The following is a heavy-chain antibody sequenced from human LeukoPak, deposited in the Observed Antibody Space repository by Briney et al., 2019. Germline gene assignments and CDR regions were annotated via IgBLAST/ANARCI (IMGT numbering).Heavy chain of an antibody. V-gene: IGHV1-8*01. CDR3: ARVNIVATYYYYYMDV. Sequence: PEASVKVSCKASGYTFTSYDINWVRQATGQGLEWMGWMNPNSGNTGYAQKFQGRVTMTRNTSISTAYMELSSLRSEDTAVYYCARVNIVATYYYYYMDVWGKGTTVIIAS. J-gene: IGHJ6*03. CDR2: MNPNSGNT. D-gene: IGHD5-12*01. CDR1: GYTFTSYD.